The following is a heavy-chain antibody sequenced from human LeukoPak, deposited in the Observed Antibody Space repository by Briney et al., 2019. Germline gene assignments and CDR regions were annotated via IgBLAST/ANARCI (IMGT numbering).Heavy chain of an antibody. CDR3: GRGAPRYGGSY. V-gene: IGHV4-34*01. D-gene: IGHD4-23*01. J-gene: IGHJ4*02. CDR2: INHSGST. Sequence: SETLSLTCAVYGGSFSGYYWSWIRQPPGKGLEWIGEINHSGSTNYNPSLKSRVTISVDTSKNQFSLKLSSVTAADTAVYYCGRGAPRYGGSYWGQGTLVTVSS. CDR1: GGSFSGYY.